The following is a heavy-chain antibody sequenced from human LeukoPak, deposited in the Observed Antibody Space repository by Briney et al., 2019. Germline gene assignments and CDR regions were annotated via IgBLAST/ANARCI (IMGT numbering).Heavy chain of an antibody. Sequence: ASVKVSCKASGYTFTDYYLHWVRQAPGQGLEWMSSINPNSGGTNYPQKLQGRVTMKRDTSIRTAYMELSRLRSDDTAVYYCAILATTQLFDYWGQGTLVTVSS. V-gene: IGHV1-2*02. D-gene: IGHD5-12*01. CDR1: GYTFTDYY. J-gene: IGHJ4*02. CDR2: INPNSGGT. CDR3: AILATTQLFDY.